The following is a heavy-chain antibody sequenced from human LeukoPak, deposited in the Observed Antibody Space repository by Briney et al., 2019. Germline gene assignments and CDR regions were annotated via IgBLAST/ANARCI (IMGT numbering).Heavy chain of an antibody. D-gene: IGHD6-19*01. V-gene: IGHV3-23*01. CDR2: ISGSGGST. Sequence: PGGSLRLSCAASGFTFSSYGMSWVRQAPGKGLEWVSAISGSGGSTYYADSVKGQFTISRDNSKNTLYLQMNSLRAEDTAVYYCAKEVGLSSGWYLGADYYYGMDVWGQGTTVTVSS. CDR3: AKEVGLSSGWYLGADYYYGMDV. CDR1: GFTFSSYG. J-gene: IGHJ6*02.